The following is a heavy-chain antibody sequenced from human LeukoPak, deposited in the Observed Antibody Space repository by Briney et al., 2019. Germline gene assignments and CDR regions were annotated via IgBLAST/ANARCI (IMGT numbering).Heavy chain of an antibody. CDR2: IYHSGST. CDR1: GGSISSGGYY. V-gene: IGHV4-30-2*01. J-gene: IGHJ4*02. D-gene: IGHD5-18*01. CDR3: ARGIQLWSGPGYYFDY. Sequence: SQTLSLTCTVSGGSISSGGYYWSWIRQPPGKGLEWIGNIYHSGSTYYNPSLKSRVTISVDRSKNQFSLKLSSVTAADTAVYYCARGIQLWSGPGYYFDYWGQGTLVTVSS.